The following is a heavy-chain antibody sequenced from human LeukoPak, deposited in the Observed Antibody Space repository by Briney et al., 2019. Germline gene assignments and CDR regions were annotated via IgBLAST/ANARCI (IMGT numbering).Heavy chain of an antibody. D-gene: IGHD1-1*01. V-gene: IGHV4-34*01. J-gene: IGHJ4*02. Sequence: PSETLSLTCAVYGGSFSGSYWSWIRQSPGKGLEWIGEIHHSGSTNYNPSLKSRVTISLDTSNNQFSLKLTSVTAADTAVYYCARSRASVATAGTLGDWGQGALVTVSS. CDR1: GGSFSGSY. CDR2: IHHSGST. CDR3: ARSRASVATAGTLGD.